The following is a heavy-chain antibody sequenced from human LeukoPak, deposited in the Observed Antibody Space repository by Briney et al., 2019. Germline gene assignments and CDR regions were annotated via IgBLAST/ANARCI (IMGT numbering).Heavy chain of an antibody. CDR1: GGSISSYY. Sequence: SKTLSLTCTVSGGSISSYYWSWIRQPPGKGLEWIGYIYYSGSTNYNPSLKSRVTISVDTSKNQFSLKLSSVTAADTAVYYCARHIPDYYDSSGYLGYWGQGTLVTVSS. V-gene: IGHV4-59*08. CDR3: ARHIPDYYDSSGYLGY. D-gene: IGHD3-22*01. CDR2: IYYSGST. J-gene: IGHJ4*02.